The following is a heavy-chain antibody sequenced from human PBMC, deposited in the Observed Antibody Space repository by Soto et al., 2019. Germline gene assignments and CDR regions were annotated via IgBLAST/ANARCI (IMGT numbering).Heavy chain of an antibody. D-gene: IGHD2-21*01. CDR1: GGSISSYY. CDR2: IYYSGST. Sequence: SETLSLTCTVSGGSISSYYWSWIRQPPGKGLEWIGYIYYSGSTNYNPSLKSRVTISVDTSKNQFSLKLSSVTAADTAVYYCARGEFPYYYYYMDVWGKGTTVTVSS. CDR3: ARGEFPYYYYYMDV. J-gene: IGHJ6*03. V-gene: IGHV4-59*01.